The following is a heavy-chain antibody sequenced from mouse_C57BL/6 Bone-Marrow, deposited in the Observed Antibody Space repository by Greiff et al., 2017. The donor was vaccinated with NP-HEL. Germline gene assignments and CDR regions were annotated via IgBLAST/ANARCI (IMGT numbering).Heavy chain of an antibody. V-gene: IGHV2-2*01. CDR3: ARNGGYYLYYFDY. D-gene: IGHD2-3*01. CDR2: IWSGGST. Sequence: VKLMESGPGLVQPSQSLSITCTVSGFSLTSYGVHWVRQSPGKGLEWLGVIWSGGSTDYNAAFISRLSISKDNSKSQVFFKMNSLQADDTAIYYCARNGGYYLYYFDYWGQGTTLTVSS. J-gene: IGHJ2*01. CDR1: GFSLTSYG.